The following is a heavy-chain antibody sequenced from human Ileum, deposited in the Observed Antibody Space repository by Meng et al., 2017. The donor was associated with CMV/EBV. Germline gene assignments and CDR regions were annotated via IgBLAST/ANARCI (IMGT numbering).Heavy chain of an antibody. V-gene: IGHV4-4*07. CDR3: ARVDMGGTRPAY. CDR1: GGSISSSS. CDR2: IYTSGRT. Sequence: QMQLQESGPGLVRPSETLSPTCTVSGGSISSSSWNWIRQPAGKGLEWIGRIYTSGRTNYNPSLETRVTLSVDTSKNHFSLKLNSVTAADTAVYYCARVDMGGTRPAYWGQGTLVTVSS. D-gene: IGHD6-19*01. J-gene: IGHJ4*02.